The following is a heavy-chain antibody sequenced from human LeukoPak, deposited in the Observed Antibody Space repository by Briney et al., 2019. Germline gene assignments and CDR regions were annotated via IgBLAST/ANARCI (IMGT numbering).Heavy chain of an antibody. CDR1: GFTFSSYA. D-gene: IGHD6-13*01. CDR3: AKDDLYGPGSSWPDY. Sequence: GGSLRLSCAASGFTFSSYAMSWVRQAPGKGLEWVPAISGSGGSTYYADSVKGRFTISRDNSKNTLYLQMNSLRAEDTAVYYCAKDDLYGPGSSWPDYWGQGTLVTASS. CDR2: ISGSGGST. J-gene: IGHJ4*02. V-gene: IGHV3-23*01.